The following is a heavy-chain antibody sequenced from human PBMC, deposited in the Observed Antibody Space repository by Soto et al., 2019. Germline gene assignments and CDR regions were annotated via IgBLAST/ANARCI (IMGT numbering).Heavy chain of an antibody. J-gene: IGHJ4*02. D-gene: IGHD5-18*01. CDR2: ISGSGGST. CDR3: AKAPKGYSYAQFDY. V-gene: IGHV3-23*01. Sequence: GSLRLSCAASGFTFSSYAMSWVRQAPGKGLQWVSSISGSGGSTYYADSVKGRFTISRDNSKNTLYLQMNSLRAEDTAVYFCAKAPKGYSYAQFDYWGQGTLVTVSS. CDR1: GFTFSSYA.